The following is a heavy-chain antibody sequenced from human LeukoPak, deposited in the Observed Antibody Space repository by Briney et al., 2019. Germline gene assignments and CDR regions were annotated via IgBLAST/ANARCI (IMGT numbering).Heavy chain of an antibody. D-gene: IGHD3-22*01. Sequence: SETLSLTCAVSGGPISSGGYSWSWIRQPPGKGLEWIGYIYHSGSTYYNPSLKSRVTISVDTSKNQFSLKLSSVTAADTAVYYCARGEPITTHWDVWGQGTMVTVSS. CDR1: GGPISSGGYS. CDR2: IYHSGST. J-gene: IGHJ3*01. V-gene: IGHV4-30-2*01. CDR3: ARGEPITTHWDV.